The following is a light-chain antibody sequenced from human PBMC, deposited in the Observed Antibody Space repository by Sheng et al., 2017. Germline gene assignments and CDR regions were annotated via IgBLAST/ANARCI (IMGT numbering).Light chain of an antibody. Sequence: EIVMTQSPATLSVSPGERATLSCRASQSIDRDLAWYHQRPGQPPRLLIYGASIRATGVPARFNGSGSGTKFTLTISSLQSEDFALYFCQQYTNWPRGTFGPGTKGGNQT. V-gene: IGKV3-15*01. CDR2: GAS. CDR1: QSIDRD. CDR3: QQYTNWPRGT. J-gene: IGKJ1*01.